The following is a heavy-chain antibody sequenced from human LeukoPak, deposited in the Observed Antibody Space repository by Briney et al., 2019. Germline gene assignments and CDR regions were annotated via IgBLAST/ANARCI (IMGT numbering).Heavy chain of an antibody. CDR3: ARLRLSEFLYYFDY. CDR2: IYYSGST. J-gene: IGHJ4*02. D-gene: IGHD3-3*01. V-gene: IGHV4-59*01. Sequence: PSETLSLTCTVSGVSISYYYWSWIRQPPGKGLEWIGYIYYSGSTNYNPSLKSRVTISVDTSKNQFSLKLSSVTAADTAVYYCARLRLSEFLYYFDYWGQGTLVTVSS. CDR1: GVSISYYY.